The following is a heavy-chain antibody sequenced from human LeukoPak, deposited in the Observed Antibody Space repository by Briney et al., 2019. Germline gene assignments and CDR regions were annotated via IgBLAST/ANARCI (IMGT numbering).Heavy chain of an antibody. CDR1: GGSISSYY. J-gene: IGHJ3*02. Sequence: SETLSLTCTVSGGSISSYYGSWIRQPPGKGLEWIGYIYYSGGTDYNPSLKSRVTISVDTSKNQFSLKLRSVTAADTAVYYCARHVTISGPYDASDIWGQGIMVTVSP. CDR2: IYYSGGT. D-gene: IGHD5-24*01. V-gene: IGHV4-59*08. CDR3: ARHVTISGPYDASDI.